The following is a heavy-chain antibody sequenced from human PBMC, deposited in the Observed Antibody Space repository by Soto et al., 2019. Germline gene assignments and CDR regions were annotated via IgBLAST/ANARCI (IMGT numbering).Heavy chain of an antibody. CDR1: GFTFSSYG. Sequence: QVQLVESGGGVVQPGRSLRLSCAASGFTFSSYGMHWVRQAPGKGLEWVAVIWYDGSNKYYADSVKGRFTISRDNSKNTLYLQMNSLRAEYTAVYYCARDGAYCSGGSCYNDAFDIWGQGTMVTVSS. V-gene: IGHV3-33*01. CDR3: ARDGAYCSGGSCYNDAFDI. CDR2: IWYDGSNK. J-gene: IGHJ3*02. D-gene: IGHD2-15*01.